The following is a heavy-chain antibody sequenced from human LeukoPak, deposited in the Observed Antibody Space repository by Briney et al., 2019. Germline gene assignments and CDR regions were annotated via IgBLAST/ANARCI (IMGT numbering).Heavy chain of an antibody. CDR2: TYYSGSS. CDR1: GVSINGYY. Sequence: SETLSLTCTVSGVSINGYYWSWIRQPPGKGLEWIGYTYYSGSSNNNPSLKSRVTISVDTSKNQFSLKLNSVTAADTAVYYCARESSSGWSAVDYWGQGTLVTVSS. V-gene: IGHV4-59*01. J-gene: IGHJ4*02. CDR3: ARESSSGWSAVDY. D-gene: IGHD6-19*01.